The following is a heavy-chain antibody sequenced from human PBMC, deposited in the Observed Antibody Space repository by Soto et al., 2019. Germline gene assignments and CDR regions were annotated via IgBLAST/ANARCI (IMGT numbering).Heavy chain of an antibody. CDR2: IKQDGSEK. CDR3: ARGRDSSGYRFDY. CDR1: GFTLSSYW. J-gene: IGHJ4*02. D-gene: IGHD3-22*01. V-gene: IGHV3-7*01. Sequence: GGSLRLSCAASGFTLSSYWMSWVRQVSGKGLEWVANIKQDGSEKYYVESVKGRFTISRDNAKNSLYLRMNSLRAEDTAVYYCARGRDSSGYRFDYWGQGTLVTVSS.